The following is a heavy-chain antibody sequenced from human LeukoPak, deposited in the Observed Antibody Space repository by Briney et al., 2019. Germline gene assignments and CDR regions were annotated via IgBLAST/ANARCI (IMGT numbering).Heavy chain of an antibody. J-gene: IGHJ4*02. D-gene: IGHD3-22*01. CDR1: GFTFSSYG. CDR3: AKDINYDSSGYFIDY. Sequence: GRSLRLSCAASGFTFSSYGMHWVRQAPGKGLEWVAVIWYDGSNKYYADSVKGRFTNSRDNSKNTLYLQMNSLRAEDTAVYYCAKDINYDSSGYFIDYWGQGTLVTVSS. CDR2: IWYDGSNK. V-gene: IGHV3-33*06.